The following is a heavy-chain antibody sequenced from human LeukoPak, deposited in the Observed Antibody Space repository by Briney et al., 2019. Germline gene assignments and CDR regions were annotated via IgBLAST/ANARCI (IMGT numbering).Heavy chain of an antibody. Sequence: SETLSLTCTVSGGSISSSSHQWGWIRQPPGKGLEWIGSMYYSGSTYYNPSLKSRVTISVDTSKNQFSLKLSSVTAADTAVYYCARLPMAVTPHVDYWGQGTLVTVSS. CDR1: GGSISSSSHQ. J-gene: IGHJ4*02. V-gene: IGHV4-39*01. D-gene: IGHD2-21*02. CDR2: MYYSGST. CDR3: ARLPMAVTPHVDY.